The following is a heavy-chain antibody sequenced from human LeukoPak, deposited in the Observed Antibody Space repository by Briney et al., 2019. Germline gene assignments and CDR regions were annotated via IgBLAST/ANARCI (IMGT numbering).Heavy chain of an antibody. D-gene: IGHD3-22*01. CDR3: ARATYYYDSSGYRPHYYFDY. CDR2: IYYSGST. J-gene: IGHJ4*02. V-gene: IGHV4-39*07. Sequence: SETLSLTCTVSGGSISSSSYYWDWIRQPPGKGLEWIGSIYYSGSTYYNPSLKSRVTISVDTSKNQFSLKLSSVTAADTAVYYCARATYYYDSSGYRPHYYFDYWGQGTLVTVSS. CDR1: GGSISSSSYY.